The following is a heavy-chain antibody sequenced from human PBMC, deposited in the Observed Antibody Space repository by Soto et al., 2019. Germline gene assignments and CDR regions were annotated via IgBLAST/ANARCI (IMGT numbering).Heavy chain of an antibody. CDR2: ISGGGGST. D-gene: IGHD1-26*01. V-gene: IGHV3-23*01. CDR1: GFTFSTYA. Sequence: VGSLRLSCAASGFTFSTYAMNWVRQAPGKGLEWVSAISGGGGSTYYADSVKGRVTISRDNSKNTLYLQMNSLRAEDTAVYYCAKVSLGALTFTDYYYYGLDVWGQGTTVTVSS. J-gene: IGHJ6*02. CDR3: AKVSLGALTFTDYYYYGLDV.